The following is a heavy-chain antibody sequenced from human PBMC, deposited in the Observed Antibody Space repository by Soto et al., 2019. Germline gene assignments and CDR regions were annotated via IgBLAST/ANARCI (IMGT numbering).Heavy chain of an antibody. D-gene: IGHD2-2*01. CDR3: ARKVVGSTSRPNYWYFDL. J-gene: IGHJ2*01. Sequence: EVQLLESGGDSVQPGGSLRLSCAGTGYTFINYAMNWVRQAPGKGLEWVSTISGGGDATFFADSVRGRFTFSRDNSTNTVTLQMNSLGVDDTAIYYCARKVVGSTSRPNYWYFDLWGRGTLVTVSS. CDR2: ISGGGDAT. V-gene: IGHV3-23*01. CDR1: GYTFINYA.